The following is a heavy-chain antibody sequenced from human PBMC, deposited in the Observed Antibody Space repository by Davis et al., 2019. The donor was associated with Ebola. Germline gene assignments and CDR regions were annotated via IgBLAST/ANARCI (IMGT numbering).Heavy chain of an antibody. CDR1: GFTFSSYA. D-gene: IGHD6-13*01. CDR3: AREGRIAAAGTSWYFQH. J-gene: IGHJ1*01. CDR2: ISYDGSNK. Sequence: PGGSLRLSCAASGFTFSSYAMHWVRQAPGKGLEWVAVISYDGSNKYYADSVKGRFTISRDNSKNTLYLQMNSLRAEDTAVYYCAREGRIAAAGTSWYFQHWGQGTLVTVSS. V-gene: IGHV3-30-3*01.